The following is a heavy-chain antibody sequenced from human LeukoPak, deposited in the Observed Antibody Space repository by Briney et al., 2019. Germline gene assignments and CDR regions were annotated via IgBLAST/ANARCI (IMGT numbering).Heavy chain of an antibody. Sequence: SGGSLRFSCAASGFTFSNYAMNRVRQAPGKGLEWVSAINGRGGSTFYADSVKGRFTISRDNSKNTLYLQMNTLRAEDTAVYYCAKTGPADWYYFDYWGQGTLVTVSS. D-gene: IGHD3-9*01. CDR2: INGRGGST. CDR3: AKTGPADWYYFDY. CDR1: GFTFSNYA. J-gene: IGHJ4*02. V-gene: IGHV3-23*01.